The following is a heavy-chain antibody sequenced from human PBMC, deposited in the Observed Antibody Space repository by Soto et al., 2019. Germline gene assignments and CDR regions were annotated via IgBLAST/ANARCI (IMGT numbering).Heavy chain of an antibody. CDR1: GFTFTSSA. D-gene: IGHD3-3*01. CDR2: IVVGSGNT. CDR3: AAASIETYYDFWSGYPLVDV. J-gene: IGHJ6*04. V-gene: IGHV1-58*02. Sequence: SVKVSCKASGFTFTSSAMQWVRQARGQRLEWIGWIVVGSGNTNYAQKFQERVTITGDMSTSTAYMELSSLRSEDTAVYYCAAASIETYYDFWSGYPLVDVWGKGTTVTVSS.